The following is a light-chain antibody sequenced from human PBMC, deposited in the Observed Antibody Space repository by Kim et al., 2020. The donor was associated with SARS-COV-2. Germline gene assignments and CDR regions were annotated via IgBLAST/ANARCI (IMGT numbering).Light chain of an antibody. J-gene: IGLJ2*01. V-gene: IGLV2-14*03. CDR3: SSYTTTNTLI. Sequence: GQSITISCTGTSSDVGGYNYISRYQQHPGKAPKLMIYDVTKGPSGVSNRFSGSKSGKTASLTISGLQAEDEADYYCSSYTTTNTLIFGGGTQLTVL. CDR1: SSDVGGYNY. CDR2: DVT.